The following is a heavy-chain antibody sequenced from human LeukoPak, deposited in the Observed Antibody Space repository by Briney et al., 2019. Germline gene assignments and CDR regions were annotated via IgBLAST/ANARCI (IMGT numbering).Heavy chain of an antibody. CDR1: GGTFSSYA. Sequence: GASVKVSCKASGGTFSSYAISWVRQAPGQGLEWMGGIIPIFGTANYAQKFQGRVTITTDESTSTAYMELSSLRSEDTAVYYCASSAQLAPPFDYWGQGTLLTVSS. CDR2: IIPIFGTA. CDR3: ASSAQLAPPFDY. V-gene: IGHV1-69*05. J-gene: IGHJ4*02. D-gene: IGHD6-13*01.